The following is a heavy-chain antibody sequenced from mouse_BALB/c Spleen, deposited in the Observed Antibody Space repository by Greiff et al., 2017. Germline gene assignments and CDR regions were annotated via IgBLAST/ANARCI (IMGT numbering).Heavy chain of an antibody. CDR1: GFNIKDTY. J-gene: IGHJ4*01. D-gene: IGHD2-1*01. CDR3: AGGNYGAMDY. Sequence: VQLQQSGAELVKPGASVKLSCTASGFNIKDTYMHWVKQRPEQGLEWIGRIDPANGNTKYDPKFQGKATITADTSSNTAYLQLSSLTSEDTAVYYCAGGNYGAMDYWGQGTSVTVSS. CDR2: IDPANGNT. V-gene: IGHV14-3*02.